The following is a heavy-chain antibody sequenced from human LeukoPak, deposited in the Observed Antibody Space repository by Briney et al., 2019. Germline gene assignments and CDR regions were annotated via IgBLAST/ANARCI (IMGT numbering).Heavy chain of an antibody. CDR2: IYPGDSDT. CDR1: GYSFTTYW. J-gene: IGHJ4*02. D-gene: IGHD6-19*01. V-gene: IGHV5-51*01. Sequence: GESLKISCKASGYSFTTYWIAWVRQMPGKGLEWMGMIYPGDSDTRYSPSFQGQITISVDKSISIAYLQWSSLKASDTAMYYCVRLLQGVAGTWGYWGQGTLVTV. CDR3: VRLLQGVAGTWGY.